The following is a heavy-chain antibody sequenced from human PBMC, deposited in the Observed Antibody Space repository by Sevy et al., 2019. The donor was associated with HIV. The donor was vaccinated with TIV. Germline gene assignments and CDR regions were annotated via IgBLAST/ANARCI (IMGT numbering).Heavy chain of an antibody. CDR1: GGTFSSYA. CDR2: IIPIFGTA. J-gene: IGHJ5*02. CDR3: ARGEYYYGSGSYFNWFDP. V-gene: IGHV1-69*13. Sequence: ASVKVSCKASGGTFSSYAISLVRQAPGQGLEWMGGIIPIFGTANYAQKFQGRVTITADESTSTAYMELSSLRSEDTAVYYCARGEYYYGSGSYFNWFDPWGQGTLVTVSS. D-gene: IGHD3-10*01.